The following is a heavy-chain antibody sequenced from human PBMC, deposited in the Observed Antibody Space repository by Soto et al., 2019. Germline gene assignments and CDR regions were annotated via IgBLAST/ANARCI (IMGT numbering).Heavy chain of an antibody. V-gene: IGHV3-66*01. J-gene: IGHJ4*02. Sequence: GGSLRLSCAASGLTVSSNYMSWVRQATGKGLEWVSVIYSGGSTYYADSVKGRFTISRDNSKNTLYLQMNSLRAEDTAVYYCARDPLGFTGGYWGQGTLVTVSS. CDR3: ARDPLGFTGGY. CDR2: IYSGGST. CDR1: GLTVSSNY. D-gene: IGHD2-8*02.